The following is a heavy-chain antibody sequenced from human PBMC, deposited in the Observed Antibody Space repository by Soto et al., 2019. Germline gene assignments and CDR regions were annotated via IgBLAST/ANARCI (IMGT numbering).Heavy chain of an antibody. J-gene: IGHJ4*02. Sequence: QVQLVESGGGVVQPGRSLRLSCAASGFIFSDYAMHWVRQAPGKGLEWVAVISYGGDNKYYADSVRGRFAISRDNLKNTLDLHMNSLNPEDTAVYHFAKSRHITSCYGLEADFWGQGTLVTVSS. D-gene: IGHD2-2*01. CDR3: AKSRHITSCYGLEADF. CDR1: GFIFSDYA. CDR2: ISYGGDNK. V-gene: IGHV3-30-3*02.